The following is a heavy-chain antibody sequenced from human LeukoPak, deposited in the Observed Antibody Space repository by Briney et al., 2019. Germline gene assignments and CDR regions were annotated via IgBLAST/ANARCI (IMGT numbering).Heavy chain of an antibody. V-gene: IGHV3-21*01. CDR3: ASNGAYGNNYFDY. CDR1: GFTFSSYS. D-gene: IGHD1/OR15-1a*01. Sequence: GGSLRLYCAASGFTFSSYSMNWVRQAPGKGLEWVSSISSSSSYIYYADSVKGRFTISRDNAKNSLYLQMNSLRAEDTAVYYCASNGAYGNNYFDYWGPGTLVTVSS. J-gene: IGHJ4*02. CDR2: ISSSSSYI.